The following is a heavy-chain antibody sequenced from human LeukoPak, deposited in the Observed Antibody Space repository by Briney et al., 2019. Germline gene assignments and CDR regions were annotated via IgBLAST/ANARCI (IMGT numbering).Heavy chain of an antibody. CDR1: GYTFTGYY. D-gene: IGHD6-6*01. CDR2: INPNSGGT. CDR3: ARVHSRSIAARGGPSTNWFDP. V-gene: IGHV1-2*02. J-gene: IGHJ5*02. Sequence: GASVKVSCKASGYTFTGYYMHWVRQAPGQGLEWMGWINPNSGGTNYAQKFQGRVTMTRDTSISTAYMELSRLRSDDTAVYYCARVHSRSIAARGGPSTNWFDPWGQGTLVTVSS.